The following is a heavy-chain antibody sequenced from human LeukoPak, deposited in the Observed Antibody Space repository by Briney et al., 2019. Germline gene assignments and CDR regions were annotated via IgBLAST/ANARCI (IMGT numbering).Heavy chain of an antibody. J-gene: IGHJ4*02. V-gene: IGHV1-8*03. CDR1: GGTFSSYA. Sequence: GASVKVSCKASGGTFSSYAISWVRQAPGQGLEWMGWMNPNSGNIGYAQKFQGRVTITKNTSINTAYMDLSRLTSEDTAVYYCAREGLDYWGQGTLVTVSS. CDR2: MNPNSGNI. CDR3: AREGLDY.